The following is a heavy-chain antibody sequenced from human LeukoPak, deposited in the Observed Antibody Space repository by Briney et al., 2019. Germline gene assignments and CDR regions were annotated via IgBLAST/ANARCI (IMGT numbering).Heavy chain of an antibody. J-gene: IGHJ4*02. V-gene: IGHV1-46*01. D-gene: IGHD2-15*01. CDR1: GYTFTSYW. Sequence: ASVKVSCKASGYTFTSYWIQWVRQAPGQGLEWMGLINPDGGSTAYAHRFQGRVIMTTDTSTSTAYMELRSLRSDDTAVYYCARDCSGGSCYDGVDYWGQGTLVTV. CDR3: ARDCSGGSCYDGVDY. CDR2: INPDGGST.